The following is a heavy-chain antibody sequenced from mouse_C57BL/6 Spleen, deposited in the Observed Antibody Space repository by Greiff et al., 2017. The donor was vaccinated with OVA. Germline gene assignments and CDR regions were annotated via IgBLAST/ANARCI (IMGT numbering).Heavy chain of an antibody. V-gene: IGHV10-3*01. D-gene: IGHD2-2*01. CDR1: GFTFNTYA. J-gene: IGHJ4*01. CDR2: IRSKSSNYAT. CDR3: VRDRGYGYDYAMDY. Sequence: GGGLVQPKGSLKLSCAASGFTFNTYAMHWVRQAPGKGLEWVARIRSKSSNYATYYADSVKDRSTISRDDSQSMLYLQMNNLKTEDTAMYYCVRDRGYGYDYAMDYWGQGTSVTVSS.